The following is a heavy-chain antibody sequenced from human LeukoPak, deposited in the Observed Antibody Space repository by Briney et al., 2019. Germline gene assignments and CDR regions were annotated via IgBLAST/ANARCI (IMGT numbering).Heavy chain of an antibody. CDR1: GFSFSNKY. D-gene: IGHD6-19*01. CDR3: AGGQMFTSGGFDD. Sequence: GGTLRLSCAASGFSFSNKYMSWVRHAPGKGLEWVSVIYTVGDTYYSDSVRGLFTISRDNYKNKVNLQMNSLRAEDTALYYCAGGQMFTSGGFDDWGQGTLVTVSS. CDR2: IYTVGDT. J-gene: IGHJ4*02. V-gene: IGHV3-53*01.